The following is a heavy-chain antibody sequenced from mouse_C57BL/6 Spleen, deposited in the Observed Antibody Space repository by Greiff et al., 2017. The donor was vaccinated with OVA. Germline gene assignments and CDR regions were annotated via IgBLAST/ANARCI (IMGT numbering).Heavy chain of an antibody. Sequence: VQLQQSGPELVKPGASVKISCKASGYTFTSYYINWVKQRPGQGLEWIGWIYPRSGSTKYNEKFKGKATLTADTSSSTAYMQLRSLTSEDSAVYYCARDDYYGCYFDYWGQGTTLTVSS. CDR1: GYTFTSYY. J-gene: IGHJ2*01. CDR2: IYPRSGST. D-gene: IGHD1-1*01. V-gene: IGHV1-66*01. CDR3: ARDDYYGCYFDY.